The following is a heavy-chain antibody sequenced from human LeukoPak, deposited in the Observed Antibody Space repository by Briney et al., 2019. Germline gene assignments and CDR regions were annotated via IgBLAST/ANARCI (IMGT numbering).Heavy chain of an antibody. Sequence: PGGSLRLSCAASGFTFSSYAMHCVRQAPGKWLEWVAVISYDGSNKYYADSVKGRFTISRDNSKNTLYLQMNSLRAEDTAVYYCARAIGVVNVYFDYWGQGTLVTVSS. CDR2: ISYDGSNK. D-gene: IGHD2-15*01. V-gene: IGHV3-30-3*01. CDR3: ARAIGVVNVYFDY. CDR1: GFTFSSYA. J-gene: IGHJ4*02.